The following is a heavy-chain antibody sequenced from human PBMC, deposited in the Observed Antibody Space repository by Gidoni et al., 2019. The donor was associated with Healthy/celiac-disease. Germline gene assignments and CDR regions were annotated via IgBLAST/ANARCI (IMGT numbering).Heavy chain of an antibody. J-gene: IGHJ6*02. Sequence: QVQLLQSGAEVKTPGAAVRVSCKASGSTLTGYSLHRGRQAPGQGLEWLGWINPNSGGTNYAQNCQGRVTMTRDTSFSTSYMELSRLRSDDTAVYYCARVGVANLNPFLYYYYGMDVWDQGTTVTVSS. CDR3: ARVGVANLNPFLYYYYGMDV. D-gene: IGHD2-8*01. V-gene: IGHV1-2*02. CDR2: INPNSGGT. CDR1: GSTLTGYS.